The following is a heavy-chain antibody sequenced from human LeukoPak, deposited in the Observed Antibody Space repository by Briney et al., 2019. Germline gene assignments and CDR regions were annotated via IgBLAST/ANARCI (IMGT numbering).Heavy chain of an antibody. D-gene: IGHD2-2*01. CDR2: IIPILGIA. V-gene: IGHV1-69*04. CDR1: GGTFSSYA. Sequence: SVKVSCKASGGTFSSYAISWVRQAPGQGLEWMGRIIPILGIANYAQKFQGRVTITADKSTSTAYMELSSLRSEDTAVYYCARSPSLGYCSSTGCYWGYFDLWGRGTLVTVSS. CDR3: ARSPSLGYCSSTGCYWGYFDL. J-gene: IGHJ2*01.